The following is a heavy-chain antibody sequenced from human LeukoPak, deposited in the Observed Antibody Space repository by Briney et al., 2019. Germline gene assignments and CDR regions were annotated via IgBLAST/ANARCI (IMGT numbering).Heavy chain of an antibody. V-gene: IGHV1-46*01. J-gene: IGHJ4*02. Sequence: GASVKVSCKASGYTFTSYYMHWVRQAPGQGLEWMGIINPSGGSTSYAQKFQGRVTMTRDTSTSTVYMELSSLRPEDTAVYYCARDRKAAAWFDWGQGTLVTVSS. D-gene: IGHD6-13*01. CDR1: GYTFTSYY. CDR3: ARDRKAAAWFD. CDR2: INPSGGST.